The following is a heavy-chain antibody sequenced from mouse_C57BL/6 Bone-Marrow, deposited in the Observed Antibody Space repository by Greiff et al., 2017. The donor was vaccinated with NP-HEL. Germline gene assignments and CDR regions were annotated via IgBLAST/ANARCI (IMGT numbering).Heavy chain of an antibody. D-gene: IGHD2-3*01. CDR3: TTPIYDGYLYYFDY. V-gene: IGHV14-4*01. J-gene: IGHJ2*01. CDR2: IDPENGDT. CDR1: GFNIKDDY. Sequence: EVQLQQSGAELVRPGASVKLSCTASGFNIKDDYMHWVKQRPVQGLEWIGWIDPENGDTEYASKFQGKATITADTSSNTAYLQLSSLTSEDTAVYYCTTPIYDGYLYYFDYWGQGTTLTVSS.